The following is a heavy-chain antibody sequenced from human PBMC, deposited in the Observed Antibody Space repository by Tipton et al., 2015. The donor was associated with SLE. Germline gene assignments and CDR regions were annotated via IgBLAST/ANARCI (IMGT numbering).Heavy chain of an antibody. V-gene: IGHV3-23*01. D-gene: IGHD6-19*01. Sequence: SLRLSCAASGFTFSTYAMSWVRRAPGKGLEWVSAMSGSGGSTYYADSVKGRFTISRDYSKNTLYLQMNSLRADDTAVYYCAKARYSSGWYVFDYWGQGTLVTVSS. CDR1: GFTFSTYA. CDR3: AKARYSSGWYVFDY. J-gene: IGHJ4*02. CDR2: MSGSGGST.